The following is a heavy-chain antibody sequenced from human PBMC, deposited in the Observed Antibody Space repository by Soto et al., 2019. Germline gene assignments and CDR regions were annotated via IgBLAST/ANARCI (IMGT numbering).Heavy chain of an antibody. D-gene: IGHD3-22*01. CDR3: ATNGEYDTSSNCCVDF. CDR1: GYTFNTYA. Sequence: APVKVSCKASGYTFNTYAITWVRQAPGQGLEWMGWISGYNGNTNYAQTLQGRGTMTTDTSTSTAYLELRSLRSDDKAVYYCATNGEYDTSSNCCVDFWGQGTLVTVSS. CDR2: ISGYNGNT. J-gene: IGHJ5*01. V-gene: IGHV1-18*01.